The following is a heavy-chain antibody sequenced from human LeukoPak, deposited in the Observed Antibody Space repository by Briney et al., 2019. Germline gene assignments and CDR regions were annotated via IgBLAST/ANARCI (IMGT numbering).Heavy chain of an antibody. CDR3: ARGGYYDSGTSYNPFDY. V-gene: IGHV3-74*01. D-gene: IGHD3-10*01. Sequence: GGSLRLSCAACGFTFSTYWMHWVRQAPGKGLVWVSRINSDGSSTNYADSVKGRFTISRDNAKNTLYLQVNSLIAEDTAVYYCARGGYYDSGTSYNPFDYWGQGTLVTVCS. CDR1: GFTFSTYW. CDR2: INSDGSST. J-gene: IGHJ4*02.